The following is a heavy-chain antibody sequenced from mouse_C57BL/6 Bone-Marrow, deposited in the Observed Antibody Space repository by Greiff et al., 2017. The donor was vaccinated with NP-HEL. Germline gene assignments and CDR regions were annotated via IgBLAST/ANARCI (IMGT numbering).Heavy chain of an antibody. Sequence: DVKLVESGGGLVKPGGSLKLSCAASGFTFSSYAMSWVRQTPEKRLEWVATISDGGSYTYYPDNVKGRFTISRDNAKNNLYLQMSHLKSEDTATYYCARDPPIPYNAMDYWGQGTPGTASS. CDR1: GFTFSSYA. J-gene: IGHJ4*01. CDR3: ARDPPIPYNAMDY. V-gene: IGHV5-4*01. D-gene: IGHD6-5*01. CDR2: ISDGGSYT.